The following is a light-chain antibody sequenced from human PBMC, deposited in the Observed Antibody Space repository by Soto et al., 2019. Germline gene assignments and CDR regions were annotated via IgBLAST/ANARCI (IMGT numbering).Light chain of an antibody. V-gene: IGKV3-20*01. J-gene: IGKJ2*01. CDR1: QSVSSSY. CDR3: QQYGNPPPNA. CDR2: GAS. Sequence: EIVFTQSPGTLSFSPGERATPPCRASQSVSSSYLAWYQQKPGQAPRVLIHGASSRATGIPDRFSGSGSGTDFTLTISRLEPEDFAVYFCQQYGNPPPNAFGQGTKVDIK.